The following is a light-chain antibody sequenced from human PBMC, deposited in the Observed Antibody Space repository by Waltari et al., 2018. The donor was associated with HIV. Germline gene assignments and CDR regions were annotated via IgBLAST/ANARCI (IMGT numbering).Light chain of an antibody. V-gene: IGLV2-14*03. CDR1: TPAIGTF. CDR3: SSPASMESVTFGGGTHAVA. Sequence: HSALTQPASVSGPPGQSIPISCTASTPAIGTFVPCYSQHPANAPQLLLYTVHPRPSGTSDRFSGSKSGATASLTISGLQIDDEADYYCSSPASMESVTFGGGTHAVAFGGGTHLTV. CDR2: TVH. J-gene: IGLJ2*01.